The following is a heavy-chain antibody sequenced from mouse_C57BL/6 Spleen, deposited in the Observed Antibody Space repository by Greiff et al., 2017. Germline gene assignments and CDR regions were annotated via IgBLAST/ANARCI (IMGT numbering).Heavy chain of an antibody. CDR2: IDPNSGGT. CDR1: GYTFTSYW. D-gene: IGHD1-1*01. V-gene: IGHV1-72*01. Sequence: VQLQQPGAELVKPGASVKLSCKASGYTFTSYWMHWVKQRPGRGLEWIGRIDPNSGGTKYNEKFKSKATLTVDKPSSTAYMQLSSLTSEDSAVYYCARGAVVAEGRYYYAMDYWGQGTSVTVSS. J-gene: IGHJ4*01. CDR3: ARGAVVAEGRYYYAMDY.